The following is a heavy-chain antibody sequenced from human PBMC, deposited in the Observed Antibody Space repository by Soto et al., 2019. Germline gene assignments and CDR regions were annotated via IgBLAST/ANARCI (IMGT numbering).Heavy chain of an antibody. CDR1: GFTLTSHG. V-gene: IGHV1-18*01. CDR3: ARDPVAGTYFDY. D-gene: IGHD6-19*01. CDR2: INAYNGNT. Sequence: GSVKGSFKASGFTLTSHGISWGRQAPGQGLEWMGWINAYNGNTNYAQKLQGRVTMTTDTSTSTAYMALRSLRSDDTAVYYCARDPVAGTYFDYWGQGALVTVSS. J-gene: IGHJ4*02.